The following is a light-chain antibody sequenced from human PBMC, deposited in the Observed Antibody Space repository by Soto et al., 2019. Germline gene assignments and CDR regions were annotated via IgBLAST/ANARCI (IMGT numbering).Light chain of an antibody. V-gene: IGKV3D-15*01. CDR3: QQYNDWPLT. CDR1: QSVGSS. Sequence: EVVMTQSPATLSVSPGEGATLSCRTSQSVGSSLAWYQQKPGQAPRLLIYGAFTRVTGVPARFSGSGSGTEFTLTISSLQSEDFALYYCQQYNDWPLTFGQGTKVEI. CDR2: GAF. J-gene: IGKJ1*01.